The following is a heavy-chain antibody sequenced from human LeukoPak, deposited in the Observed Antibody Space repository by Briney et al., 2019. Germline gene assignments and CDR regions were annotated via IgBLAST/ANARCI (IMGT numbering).Heavy chain of an antibody. J-gene: IGHJ4*02. CDR2: IYYSGST. CDR1: GGSISSYY. D-gene: IGHD2-21*01. Sequence: SETLSLTCTVSGGSISSYYWSWIRQPPGKGLEWIGYIYYSGSTNYNPSLKSRVTISVDTSKNQFSLKLSSETAADTAVYYCARDSPPLVSWGQGTLVTVSS. CDR3: ARDSPPLVS. V-gene: IGHV4-59*01.